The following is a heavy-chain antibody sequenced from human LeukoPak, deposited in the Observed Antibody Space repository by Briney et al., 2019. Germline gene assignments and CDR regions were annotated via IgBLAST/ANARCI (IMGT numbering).Heavy chain of an antibody. CDR3: AKDSSGSYYFDY. D-gene: IGHD3-22*01. V-gene: IGHV3-21*01. CDR1: GFTFSSYS. CDR2: ISSSSSYI. Sequence: PGGSLRLSCAASGFTFSSYSMNWVRQAPGKGLEWVSSISSSSSYIYYADSVKGRFTISGDNAKNSLYLQMNSLRAEDTAVYYCAKDSSGSYYFDYWGQGTLVTVSS. J-gene: IGHJ4*02.